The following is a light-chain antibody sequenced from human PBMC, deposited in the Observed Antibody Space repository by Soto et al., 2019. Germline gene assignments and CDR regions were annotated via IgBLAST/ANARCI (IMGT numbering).Light chain of an antibody. CDR2: YDS. Sequence: SSELTQPPSVSVAPGQTARITCGGNKIGTKSVHWYQQKPGQAPVLVVFYDSDRPSGIPERFSGSNSGNTATLTISRVEAGDEADYYCQVWDSSTDQNVVFGGGTKLTVL. J-gene: IGLJ2*01. CDR1: KIGTKS. V-gene: IGLV3-21*02. CDR3: QVWDSSTDQNVV.